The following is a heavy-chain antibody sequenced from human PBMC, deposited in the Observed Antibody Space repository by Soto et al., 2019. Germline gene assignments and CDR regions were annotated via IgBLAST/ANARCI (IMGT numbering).Heavy chain of an antibody. V-gene: IGHV3-23*01. Sequence: GGSLRLSCAASGFTFSSYAMSWVRQAPGKGLEWVSAIGGSGGSSYYADSVKGRFTISRDNSKNTLYLQMDSLRADDTAVYYCAKDHGYASSWFFCMDVWGQGTSVTVSS. CDR2: IGGSGGSS. D-gene: IGHD6-13*01. CDR1: GFTFSSYA. J-gene: IGHJ6*02. CDR3: AKDHGYASSWFFCMDV.